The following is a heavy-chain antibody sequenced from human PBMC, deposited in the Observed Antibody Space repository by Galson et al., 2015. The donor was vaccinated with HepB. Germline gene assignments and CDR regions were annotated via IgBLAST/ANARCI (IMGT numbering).Heavy chain of an antibody. CDR2: IWYDGNNK. Sequence: SLRLSCAASGFTFSSYGMHWVRQAPGKGLEWVTVIWYDGNNKYYADSVKGRFTISRDNSKNTLYMQMNSLRAEDTAVYYCARDAGYSSGWFDYWGQGTLVTVSS. CDR3: ARDAGYSSGWFDY. CDR1: GFTFSSYG. J-gene: IGHJ4*02. D-gene: IGHD6-19*01. V-gene: IGHV3-33*01.